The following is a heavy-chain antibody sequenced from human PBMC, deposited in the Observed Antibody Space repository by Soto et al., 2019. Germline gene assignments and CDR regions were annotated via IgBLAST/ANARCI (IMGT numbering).Heavy chain of an antibody. J-gene: IGHJ3*02. CDR1: GDRVSSNSVV. CDR2: TYYRSRWYN. V-gene: IGHV6-1*01. CDR3: ARGIRVWTPADSFDI. Sequence: TLSLTCVISGDRVSSNSVVWNWIRQSPSRGLEWLGRTYYRSRWYNDYAVSVKSRIIIIPDTSKNQFSLQLNSVTPEDTAVYYCARGIRVWTPADSFDIWGQGTMVTVSS. D-gene: IGHD1-1*01.